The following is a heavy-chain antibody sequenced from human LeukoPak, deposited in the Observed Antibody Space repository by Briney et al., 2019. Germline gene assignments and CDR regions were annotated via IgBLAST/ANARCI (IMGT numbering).Heavy chain of an antibody. V-gene: IGHV3-23*01. CDR1: GLTFSSYA. CDR3: ARASRSTYYAAYDMDV. J-gene: IGHJ6*02. D-gene: IGHD3-3*01. Sequence: GGSLRLSCAASGLTFSSYAMSWVRQAPGKGLEWVSVISGSGGSTHYADSVKGRFTISRDNSKNTLYLQMNSLGAEDTALYYCARASRSTYYAAYDMDVRGQGTTVTVSS. CDR2: ISGSGGST.